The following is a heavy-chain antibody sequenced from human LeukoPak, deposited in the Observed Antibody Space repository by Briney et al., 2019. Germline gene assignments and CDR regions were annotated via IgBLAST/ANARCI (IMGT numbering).Heavy chain of an antibody. CDR3: ATESGSGYYRYYFDF. CDR2: FDPKHGER. CDR1: GYTVSELS. Sequence: ASVTVSCKVPGYTVSELSMNWVRQAPGKGLEWMGGFDPKHGERIYAQKFQGRVTMTEDTSTDTAYMELSSLRSEDTAVYYCATESGSGYYRYYFDFWGQGTLVTVSS. D-gene: IGHD3-22*01. V-gene: IGHV1-24*01. J-gene: IGHJ4*02.